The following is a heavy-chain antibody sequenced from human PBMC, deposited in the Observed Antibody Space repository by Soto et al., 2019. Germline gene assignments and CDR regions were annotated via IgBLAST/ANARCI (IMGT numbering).Heavy chain of an antibody. Sequence: QVQLVESGGGVVQPGRSLRLSCAASGFTFSSYGMHWVRQAPGKGLEWVAVISYDGSNKYYADSVKGRFTISRDNSKNTLYLQMNSLRAEDTAVYYCAKDRAPYCGGDCYFGFDYWGQGTLVTVSS. CDR3: AKDRAPYCGGDCYFGFDY. CDR1: GFTFSSYG. V-gene: IGHV3-30*18. CDR2: ISYDGSNK. D-gene: IGHD2-21*02. J-gene: IGHJ4*02.